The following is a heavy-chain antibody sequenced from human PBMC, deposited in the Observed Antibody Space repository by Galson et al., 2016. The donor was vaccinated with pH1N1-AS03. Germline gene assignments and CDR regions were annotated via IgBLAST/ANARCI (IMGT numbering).Heavy chain of an antibody. Sequence: TLSLTCSVSGDSISSDTSYWSWIRQPAGKGLEWIRRIIVNEKQKTETTHYNPSLKSRLSISVDKSKNQLSLTLSSVTASDTAVYYCARDRAPWDFDSWGQGTLVTVSS. J-gene: IGHJ4*02. CDR1: GDSISSDTSY. D-gene: IGHD3-16*01. CDR2: IIVNEKQKTETT. CDR3: ARDRAPWDFDS. V-gene: IGHV4-61*02.